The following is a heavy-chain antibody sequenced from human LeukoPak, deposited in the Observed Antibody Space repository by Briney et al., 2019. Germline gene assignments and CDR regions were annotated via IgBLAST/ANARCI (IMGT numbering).Heavy chain of an antibody. Sequence: ETLSLTCAVYGGSFSGYYWSWVRQAPGKGLEWVSVIYSAGSTHYADSVKGRFTISRDNSKNTLYLQMNSLRAEDTAVYYCARAHTLYDSSGYPDYWGQGTLVTVSS. CDR2: IYSAGST. CDR1: GGSFSGYY. D-gene: IGHD3-22*01. J-gene: IGHJ4*02. CDR3: ARAHTLYDSSGYPDY. V-gene: IGHV3-66*01.